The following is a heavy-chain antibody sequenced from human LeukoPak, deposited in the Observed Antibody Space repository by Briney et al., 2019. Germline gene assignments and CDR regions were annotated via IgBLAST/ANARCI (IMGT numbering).Heavy chain of an antibody. J-gene: IGHJ4*02. Sequence: GGSLRLSCVTSGFSFSNYGMRWVRQAPGKGLEWVSVIYSGGSTYYADSVKGRFTISRDNSKNTLYLQMNSLRAEDTAVYYCARDRYCGGDCYFDWGQGTLVTVSS. D-gene: IGHD2-21*02. CDR3: ARDRYCGGDCYFD. CDR2: IYSGGST. CDR1: GFSFSNYG. V-gene: IGHV3-53*01.